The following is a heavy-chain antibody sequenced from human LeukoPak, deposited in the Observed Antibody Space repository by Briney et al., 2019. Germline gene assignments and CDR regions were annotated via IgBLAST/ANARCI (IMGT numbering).Heavy chain of an antibody. CDR1: GGSISSYY. V-gene: IGHV4-59*01. J-gene: IGHJ6*03. Sequence: SETLSLTCTVSGGSISSYYWSWIRQPPGKGLEWIGYIYYSGSTNYNPSLKSRVTISVDTSKNQFSLKLSSVTAADTAVYYCAREYSDSSDTYYYMDVWGKGTTVTVSS. CDR2: IYYSGST. D-gene: IGHD3-22*01. CDR3: AREYSDSSDTYYYMDV.